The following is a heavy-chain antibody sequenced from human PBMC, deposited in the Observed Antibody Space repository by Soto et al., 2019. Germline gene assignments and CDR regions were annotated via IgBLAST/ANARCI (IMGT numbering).Heavy chain of an antibody. D-gene: IGHD4-17*01. CDR3: ARAYGGNPALFDP. Sequence: PGGSLRLSCVTSGFTVSSNYMSWVRQAPGKGLEWVSVIFSGGTTYYADSVKGRFTFSRDNSKNTLYLQMNSLRAEDTAVYYCARAYGGNPALFDPWGQGTLVTVSS. CDR1: GFTVSSNY. V-gene: IGHV3-53*01. CDR2: IFSGGTT. J-gene: IGHJ5*02.